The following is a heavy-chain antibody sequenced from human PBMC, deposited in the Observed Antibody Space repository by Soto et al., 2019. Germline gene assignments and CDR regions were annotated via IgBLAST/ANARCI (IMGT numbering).Heavy chain of an antibody. CDR2: IKPDGSEK. CDR3: TTVTTSSVFDY. J-gene: IGHJ4*02. Sequence: GGSLRLSCAASGFTFNSYWMTWVRQAPGKGLEWVANIKPDGSEKYYVDSVKGRFTISRDNAKNSLYLQMNSLRAEDTAVYYCTTVTTSSVFDYWGQGALVTVSS. D-gene: IGHD4-17*01. CDR1: GFTFNSYW. V-gene: IGHV3-7*05.